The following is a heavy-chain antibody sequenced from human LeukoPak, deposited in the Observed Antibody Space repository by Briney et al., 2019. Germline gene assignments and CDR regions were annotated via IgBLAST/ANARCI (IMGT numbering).Heavy chain of an antibody. Sequence: GGSLRLSCAASGFTFSSYGMHWVRQAPGKGLEWVAVISYDGSNKYCADSVKGRFNIYRDNSKNTLYLQMNSLRAEDTAVYYCAKDSGIAVAGTLRAFDIWGKGKMVTVSS. J-gene: IGHJ3*02. V-gene: IGHV3-30*18. CDR3: AKDSGIAVAGTLRAFDI. D-gene: IGHD6-19*01. CDR1: GFTFSSYG. CDR2: ISYDGSNK.